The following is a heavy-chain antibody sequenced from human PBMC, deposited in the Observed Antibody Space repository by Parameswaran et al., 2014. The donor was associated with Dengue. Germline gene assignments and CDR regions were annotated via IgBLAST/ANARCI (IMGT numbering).Heavy chain of an antibody. Sequence: VRQMPGKGLEWVSYISSSGSTIYYADSVKGRFTISRDNAKNSLYLQMNSLRAEDTAVYYCARDYGDWVGYYYGMDVWGQGTTVTVSS. CDR2: ISSSGSTI. CDR3: ARDYGDWVGYYYGMDV. D-gene: IGHD4-17*01. J-gene: IGHJ6*02. V-gene: IGHV3-48*03.